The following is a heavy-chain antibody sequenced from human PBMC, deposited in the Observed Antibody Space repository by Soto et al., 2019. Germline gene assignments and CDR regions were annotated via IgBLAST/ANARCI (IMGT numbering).Heavy chain of an antibody. CDR2: VSYSGST. D-gene: IGHD3-22*01. V-gene: IGHV4-59*01. CDR3: ARGYYDSSGQSNTFDI. Sequence: PSETLSLTCTVSGASISSSYWSWIRQSPGKGLEWIGYVSYSGSTNYNPSLKSRVTISVDTSKNQFSLKLSSVTAADTAVYYCARGYYDSSGQSNTFDIWGHGTMVTVS. J-gene: IGHJ3*02. CDR1: GASISSSY.